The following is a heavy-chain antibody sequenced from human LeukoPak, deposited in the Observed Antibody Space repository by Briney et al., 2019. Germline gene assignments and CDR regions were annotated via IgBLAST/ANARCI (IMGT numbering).Heavy chain of an antibody. CDR1: GGSISGSDYY. D-gene: IGHD3-16*01. CDR2: IYYSGST. J-gene: IGHJ4*02. Sequence: SSETLSFTCTVSGGSISGSDYYWGWIRQPPGKGLEWIGSIYYSGSTYYNSSLESRVSISVDTSRNQFSLKLRSVTAADTALYYCARLFRGVGYWGQGTLATVSS. V-gene: IGHV4-39*01. CDR3: ARLFRGVGY.